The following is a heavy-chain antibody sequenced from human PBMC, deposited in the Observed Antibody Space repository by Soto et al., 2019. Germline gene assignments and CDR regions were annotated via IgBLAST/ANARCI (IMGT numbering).Heavy chain of an antibody. D-gene: IGHD3-22*01. CDR1: GFTFSSYA. CDR2: ISGSGGST. Sequence: EVQLLESGGCLVQPGGSLRLSCAASGFTFSSYAMSWVRQAPGKGLEWVSAISGSGGSTYYADSVKGRFTISRDNSKNTLYLQMNSLRAEDTAVYYCAKIITMIVGPLDYWGQGTLVTVSS. V-gene: IGHV3-23*01. CDR3: AKIITMIVGPLDY. J-gene: IGHJ4*02.